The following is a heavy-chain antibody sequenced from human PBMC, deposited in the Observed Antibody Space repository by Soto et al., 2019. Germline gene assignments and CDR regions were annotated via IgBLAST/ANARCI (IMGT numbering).Heavy chain of an antibody. D-gene: IGHD3-22*01. CDR1: CFSIRSYY. CDR3: ARGLYDGSGYYYEWFDP. V-gene: IGHV4-59*12. CDR2: IYYSGST. J-gene: IGHJ5*02. Sequence: SGTLSLTCTVDCFSIRSYYWSWIRQPPGQGLEWIGYIYYSGSTNYNPSLKSRVTISVDTSKNQFSLRLSSVTAADTAVYYCARGLYDGSGYYYEWFDPWGQGTLVTVS.